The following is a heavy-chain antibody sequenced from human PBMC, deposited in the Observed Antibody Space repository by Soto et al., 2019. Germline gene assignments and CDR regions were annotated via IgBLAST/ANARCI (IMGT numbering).Heavy chain of an antibody. CDR1: GGTFSSYA. CDR2: IIPIFGTA. V-gene: IGHV1-69*01. J-gene: IGHJ3*02. Sequence: QVQLVQSGAEVKKPGSSVKVSCKASGGTFSSYAISWVRQAPGQGLEWMGGIIPIFGTANYAQKFQGRVTITADESTSTAYMELSSLRSEDTAVYYCARVWGELLTRGGACDIWGQGTMVTVSS. D-gene: IGHD1-26*01. CDR3: ARVWGELLTRGGACDI.